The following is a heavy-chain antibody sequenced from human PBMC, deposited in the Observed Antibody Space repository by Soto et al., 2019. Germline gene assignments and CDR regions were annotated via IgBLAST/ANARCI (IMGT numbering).Heavy chain of an antibody. J-gene: IGHJ6*02. CDR1: GYTFTGHY. CDR3: ARAATIFGVVIPSHYYYYGMDV. D-gene: IGHD3-3*01. CDR2: INPSGGST. Sequence: ASVKVSCKASGYTFTGHYMHWVRQAPGQGLEWMGIINPSGGSTSYAQKFQGRVTMTRDTSTSTVYMELSSLRSEDTAVYYCARAATIFGVVIPSHYYYYGMDVWGQGTTVTVSS. V-gene: IGHV1-46*01.